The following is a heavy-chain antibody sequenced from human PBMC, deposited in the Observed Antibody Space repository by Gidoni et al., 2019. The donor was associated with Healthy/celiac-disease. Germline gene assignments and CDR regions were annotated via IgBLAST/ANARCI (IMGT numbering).Heavy chain of an antibody. V-gene: IGHV3-23*01. CDR2: ISGSGGST. J-gene: IGHJ4*02. CDR3: AKVDQRGYGGNDGPDS. Sequence: EVQLLESGGGLVQPGGSLRLSCAASGFTFSSYAMNWVRRAPGKGLEWVSVISGSGGSTYYADSVKGRFTISRDNSKNTLYLQMNSLRADDTAVYYCAKVDQRGYGGNDGPDSWGQGTLVTVSS. CDR1: GFTFSSYA. D-gene: IGHD5-12*01.